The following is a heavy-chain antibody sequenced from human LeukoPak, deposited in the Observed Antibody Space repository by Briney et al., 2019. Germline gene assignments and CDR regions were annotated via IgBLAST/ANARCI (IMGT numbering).Heavy chain of an antibody. CDR2: INQDGTEK. CDR1: GFTFSSYW. V-gene: IGHV3-7*03. Sequence: GGSLRLSCAASGFTFSSYWMSWVRQAPGEGLEWVAKINQDGTEKAYVDSVRGRFTISRDNAKNSLFLQMNSLRAEDTAVYYCARGPLIAAAGTWRGQGTLVTVSS. CDR3: ARGPLIAAAGTW. D-gene: IGHD6-13*01. J-gene: IGHJ4*02.